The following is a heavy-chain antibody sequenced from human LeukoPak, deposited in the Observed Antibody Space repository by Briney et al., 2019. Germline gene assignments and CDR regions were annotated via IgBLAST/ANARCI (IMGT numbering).Heavy chain of an antibody. CDR2: INQDGTEK. CDR1: GFTFSSYW. V-gene: IGHV3-7*03. Sequence: GGSLRLSCAASGFTFSSYWMSWVRQAPGEGLEWVAKINQDGTEKAYVDSVRGRFTISRDNAKNSLFLQMNSLRAEDTAVYYCARGPLIAAAGTWRGQGTLVTVSS. CDR3: ARGPLIAAAGTW. D-gene: IGHD6-13*01. J-gene: IGHJ4*02.